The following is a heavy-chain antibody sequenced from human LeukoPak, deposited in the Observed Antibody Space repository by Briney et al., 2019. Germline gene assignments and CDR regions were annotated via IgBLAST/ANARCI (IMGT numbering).Heavy chain of an antibody. CDR2: IYSGGST. Sequence: PGGSLRLSCAASGFTVSSNYMSWVRQAPGKGLERVSLIYSGGSTYYADSVKGRFTISRDNSKNTLYLQMNSLRAEDTAVYYCARVVISSGWYKSPTHYFDYWGQGTLVTVSS. J-gene: IGHJ4*02. CDR1: GFTVSSNY. V-gene: IGHV3-53*01. CDR3: ARVVISSGWYKSPTHYFDY. D-gene: IGHD6-19*01.